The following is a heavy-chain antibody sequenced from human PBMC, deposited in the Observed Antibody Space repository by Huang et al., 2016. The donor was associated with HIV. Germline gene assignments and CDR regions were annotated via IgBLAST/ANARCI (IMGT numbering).Heavy chain of an antibody. V-gene: IGHV1-18*01. Sequence: QIQLMQSGPELKQPGASVKVSCKASGYTFTSYGITWGRQAPGKVPEWMGWISASSVDTEYAQKFQGRVTVTTDTSTNIAYMELRSLRSDDTAKYYCARDPKYHRIGYYRQRRGIDIWGQGTMVIVSS. J-gene: IGHJ3*02. CDR3: ARDPKYHRIGYYRQRRGIDI. D-gene: IGHD3-22*01. CDR2: ISASSVDT. CDR1: GYTFTSYG.